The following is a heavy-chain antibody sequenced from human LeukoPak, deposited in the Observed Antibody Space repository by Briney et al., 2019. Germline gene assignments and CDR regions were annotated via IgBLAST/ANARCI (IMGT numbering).Heavy chain of an antibody. J-gene: IGHJ4*02. V-gene: IGHV3-48*01. CDR1: GFTFSSYS. CDR3: ARVPAEVAGSPWDY. Sequence: GGSLRLSCAASGFTFSSYSLNWVRQAPGRGLEWVSYITGSSGTMYYADSVKGRFTISRDNAKNSLYLQMNSLRAEDTAVYYCARVPAEVAGSPWDYWGQGTLVTVSS. D-gene: IGHD2-15*01. CDR2: ITGSSGTM.